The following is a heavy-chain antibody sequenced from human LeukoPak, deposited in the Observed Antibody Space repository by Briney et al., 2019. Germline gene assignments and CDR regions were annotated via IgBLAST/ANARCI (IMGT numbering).Heavy chain of an antibody. CDR3: ARAYYDSARHYYYYGMDV. J-gene: IGHJ6*02. V-gene: IGHV1-69*13. CDR1: GYTFTSHG. D-gene: IGHD5-12*01. Sequence: SVKVSCKASGYTFTSHGINWVRQAPGHGLEWMGGIIPIFGTANYAQKFQGRVTITADESTSTAYMELSSLRSEDTAVYYCARAYYDSARHYYYYGMDVWGQGTTVTVSS. CDR2: IIPIFGTA.